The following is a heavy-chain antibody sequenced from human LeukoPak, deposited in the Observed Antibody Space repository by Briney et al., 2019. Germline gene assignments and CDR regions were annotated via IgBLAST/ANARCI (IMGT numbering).Heavy chain of an antibody. D-gene: IGHD4-17*01. CDR1: GYTFTGYY. CDR3: ARTKRGYDYGDYRFDP. V-gene: IGHV1-2*02. CDR2: INPNSGGT. J-gene: IGHJ5*02. Sequence: ASVKVSCKASGYTFTGYYMHWVRQAPGQGLEWMGWINPNSGGTNYAQKFQGRVTMTRATSISTAYMELSRLRSDDTAVYYCARTKRGYDYGDYRFDPWGQGTLVTVSS.